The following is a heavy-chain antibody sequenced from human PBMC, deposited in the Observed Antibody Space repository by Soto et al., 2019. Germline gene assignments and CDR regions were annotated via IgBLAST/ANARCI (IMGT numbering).Heavy chain of an antibody. Sequence: ASVKVSCKASGYTFTSYDINWVRQATGQGLEWMGWMNPNSGNTGYAQKFQGRVTMTRNTSISTAYMELSSLRSEDTAVYYCARMGRLRFLEWGKGVMTKDYYYYMDVWGKGTTVTVSS. V-gene: IGHV1-8*01. CDR3: ARMGRLRFLEWGKGVMTKDYYYYMDV. D-gene: IGHD3-3*01. J-gene: IGHJ6*03. CDR2: MNPNSGNT. CDR1: GYTFTSYD.